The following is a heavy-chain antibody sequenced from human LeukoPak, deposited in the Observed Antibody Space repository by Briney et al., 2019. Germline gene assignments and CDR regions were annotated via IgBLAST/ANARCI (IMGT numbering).Heavy chain of an antibody. CDR1: GFTVSSNS. CDR2: ITYSGST. CDR3: ARDLDYYDSTWFDP. D-gene: IGHD3-22*01. V-gene: IGHV4-39*07. Sequence: PGGSLRLSCTVSGFTVSSNSMSWVRQAPGKGLEWIGSITYSGSTYYNPSLKSRVTISVDTSKNQFSLKLISVTAADTAVYYCARDLDYYDSTWFDPWGQGTLVTVSS. J-gene: IGHJ5*02.